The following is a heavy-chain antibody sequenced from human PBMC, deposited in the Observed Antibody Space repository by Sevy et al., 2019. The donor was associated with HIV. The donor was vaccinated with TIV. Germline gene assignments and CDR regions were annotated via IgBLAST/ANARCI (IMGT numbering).Heavy chain of an antibody. CDR3: AGENAWGRGYS. CDR1: GGSITSRY. V-gene: IGHV4-59*08. J-gene: IGHJ4*02. Sequence: SETLSLTCTVSGGSITSRYWNWIRQPPGKGLEWIANIYYNGHINYNPSLKSRVTLSLDTSKNQFSLRLSAVTAAETAMYYCAGENAWGRGYSWGQGTLVTVSS. D-gene: IGHD1-26*01. CDR2: IYYNGHI.